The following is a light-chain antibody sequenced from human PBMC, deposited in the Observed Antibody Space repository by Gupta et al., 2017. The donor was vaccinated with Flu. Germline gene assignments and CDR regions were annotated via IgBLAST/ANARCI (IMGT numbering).Light chain of an antibody. Sequence: DIQMTQSPSSLSASVGDTVSISCRSNEGINNFLNWYQQKPGSAPRVLIYAASNLQSGVPSRFSGSGSGTDFTLTISGLQPEDFATYYCQQTFRTITFGQGTRLEVK. CDR1: EGINNF. CDR2: AAS. CDR3: QQTFRTIT. V-gene: IGKV1-39*01. J-gene: IGKJ5*01.